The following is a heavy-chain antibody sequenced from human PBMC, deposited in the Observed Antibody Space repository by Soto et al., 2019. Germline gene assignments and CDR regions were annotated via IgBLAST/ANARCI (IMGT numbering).Heavy chain of an antibody. CDR3: ARLATVADRGYAFDI. V-gene: IGHV3-21*01. J-gene: IGHJ3*02. CDR1: GFTFSDYS. D-gene: IGHD1-1*01. CDR2: ISSRSTYI. Sequence: EVQLVESGGGLVKPGGSLRLSCSASGFTFSDYSMNWVRQAPGKGLEWVSSISSRSTYIYYADSVKGRFPISRDNAKNPGFLQMNSLRAEDTAMYYCARLATVADRGYAFDIWGQGTMVTVSS.